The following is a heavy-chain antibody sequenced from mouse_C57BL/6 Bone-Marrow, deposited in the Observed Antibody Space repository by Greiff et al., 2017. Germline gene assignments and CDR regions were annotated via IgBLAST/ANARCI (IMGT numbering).Heavy chain of an antibody. V-gene: IGHV1-42*01. CDR1: GYSFTGYY. CDR3: ARPLRYAMDD. D-gene: IGHD1-1*01. J-gene: IGHJ4*01. CDR2: IHPSTGGT. Sequence: VQLQQSGPELVKPGASVKISCKASGYSFTGYYMNWVKQSPEKSLEWIGEIHPSTGGTTYNQKFKAKATLTVDKSSSTAYMQLKSLTSEDSAVYYCARPLRYAMDDWGQGPSVTVS.